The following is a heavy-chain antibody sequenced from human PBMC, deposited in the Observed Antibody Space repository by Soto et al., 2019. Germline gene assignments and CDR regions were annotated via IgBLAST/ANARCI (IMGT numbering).Heavy chain of an antibody. D-gene: IGHD3-10*01. J-gene: IGHJ6*02. Sequence: GSLRLSCAASGFTFSSYAMSWVRQAPGKGLEWVSAISGSGGSTYYADSVKGRFTISRDNSKNTLYLQMNSLRAEDTAVYYCAKDPPSGTDYYYGMDVWGQGTTVTVSS. CDR3: AKDPPSGTDYYYGMDV. CDR1: GFTFSSYA. CDR2: ISGSGGST. V-gene: IGHV3-23*01.